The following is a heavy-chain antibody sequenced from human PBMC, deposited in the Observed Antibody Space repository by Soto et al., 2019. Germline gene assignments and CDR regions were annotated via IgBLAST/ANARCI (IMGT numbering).Heavy chain of an antibody. D-gene: IGHD5-18*01. CDR3: ARTGSTGYIYGSLDY. J-gene: IGHJ4*02. CDR1: GYTFTSYG. CDR2: ISAYNGNT. Sequence: ASVKVSCKASGYTFTSYGISWVRQSPGQGLEWMGWISAYNGNTNYAQKLQGRVTMTTDTSTSTAYMELRSLRSDDTAVYYCARTGSTGYIYGSLDYWGQGTLVTVSS. V-gene: IGHV1-18*01.